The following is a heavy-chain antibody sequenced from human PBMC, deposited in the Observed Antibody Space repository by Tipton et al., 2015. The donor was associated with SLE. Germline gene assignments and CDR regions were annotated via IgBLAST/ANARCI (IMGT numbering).Heavy chain of an antibody. CDR1: GGSFTMYY. Sequence: GLVKPSETLSLTCAVSGGSFTMYYWSWIRQSPGKGLEWIGEINHSGSTNYNPSLKSRVTISVDTSKNQFSLKLSSVTAADTAVYYCARRRFWYFDLWGRGTLVTVSS. CDR2: INHSGST. CDR3: ARRRFWYFDL. J-gene: IGHJ2*01. V-gene: IGHV4-34*01.